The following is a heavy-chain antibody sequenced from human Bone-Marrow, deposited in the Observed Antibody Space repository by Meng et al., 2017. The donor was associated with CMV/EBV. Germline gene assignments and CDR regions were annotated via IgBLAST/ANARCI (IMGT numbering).Heavy chain of an antibody. Sequence: GGSLRLSCAASGFTFSSYGMHWVRQAPGKGLEWVAFIRYDGSNKYYADSVKGRFTISRDNSKNTLYLQMNSLRAEDPAVYYCAKDKSAGGYYYFDYWGQGTLVTVSS. CDR1: GFTFSSYG. J-gene: IGHJ4*02. CDR3: AKDKSAGGYYYFDY. V-gene: IGHV3-30*02. D-gene: IGHD3-3*01. CDR2: IRYDGSNK.